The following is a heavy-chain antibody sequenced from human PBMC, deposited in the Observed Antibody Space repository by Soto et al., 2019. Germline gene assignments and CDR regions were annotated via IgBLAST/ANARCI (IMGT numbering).Heavy chain of an antibody. Sequence: GGSLRLSCAASGFSFDDYTMNWVRQGPGKGLEWVSYISSSSSTIYYADSVKGRFTISRDNAKNSLYLQMNSLRAEDTAVYYCARDRTIFGVVTHFDYWGQGTLVTVSS. CDR3: ARDRTIFGVVTHFDY. CDR2: ISSSSSTI. D-gene: IGHD3-3*01. J-gene: IGHJ4*02. CDR1: GFSFDDYT. V-gene: IGHV3-48*01.